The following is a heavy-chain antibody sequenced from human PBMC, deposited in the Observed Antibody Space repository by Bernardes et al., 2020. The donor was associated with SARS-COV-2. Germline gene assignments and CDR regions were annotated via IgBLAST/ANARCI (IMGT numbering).Heavy chain of an antibody. J-gene: IGHJ6*02. CDR2: IYSSGSS. V-gene: IGHV4-39*01. D-gene: IGHD2-21*01. CDR1: RGSISSSNYY. CDR3: AGSSCGIDCYIGGLRSWDYGMDV. Sequence: SETLSLTCTVSRGSISSSNYYWRWSRQSPGKGLEWIASIYSSGSSYYNPSFQSRVRASVDTSKNQFSLRLSFVTVADTAMYYCAGSSCGIDCYIGGLRSWDYGMDVWGQGTTVTVSS.